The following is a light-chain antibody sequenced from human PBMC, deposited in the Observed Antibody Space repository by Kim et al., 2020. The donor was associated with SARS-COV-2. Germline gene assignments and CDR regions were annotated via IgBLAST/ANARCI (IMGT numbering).Light chain of an antibody. Sequence: SASVGDSITFTCRASQGISNHLAWFQQRPGKAPKSLIFAASRLQSGVPSRFSGSGTDTHFTLTISGLQPEDFATYFCQEYNSYPYTFGQGTKLEI. CDR3: QEYNSYPYT. CDR1: QGISNH. J-gene: IGKJ2*01. CDR2: AAS. V-gene: IGKV1-16*01.